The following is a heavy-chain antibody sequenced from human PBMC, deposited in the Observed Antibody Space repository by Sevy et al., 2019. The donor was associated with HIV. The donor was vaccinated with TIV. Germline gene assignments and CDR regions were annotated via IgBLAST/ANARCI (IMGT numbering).Heavy chain of an antibody. D-gene: IGHD2-15*01. CDR3: ARTNCSGGSCYKKVGVFDP. CDR2: ISSSGSTI. J-gene: IGHJ5*02. V-gene: IGHV3-48*03. CDR1: GFTFSSYE. Sequence: GGSLGLSCAASGFTFSSYEMNWVRQAPGKGLEWVSYISSSGSTIYYADSVKGRFTISRDNAKNSLYLQMNSLRAEDTAVYYCARTNCSGGSCYKKVGVFDPWGQGTLVTVSS.